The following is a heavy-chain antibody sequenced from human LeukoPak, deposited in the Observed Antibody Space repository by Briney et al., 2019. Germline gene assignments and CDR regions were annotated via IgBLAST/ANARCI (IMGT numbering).Heavy chain of an antibody. CDR1: GYTFTSYY. D-gene: IGHD7-27*01. CDR2: INPSGGST. CDR3: ARGPKLGPAYFDY. J-gene: IGHJ4*02. V-gene: IGHV1-46*01. Sequence: ASVNVSCKASGYTFTSYYMHWVRQAPGQGLEWMGIINPSGGSTSYAQQFQGRVTTTRDTSTTTVYMGLSSLRSEDTAVYYCARGPKLGPAYFDYWGQGTLVTVSS.